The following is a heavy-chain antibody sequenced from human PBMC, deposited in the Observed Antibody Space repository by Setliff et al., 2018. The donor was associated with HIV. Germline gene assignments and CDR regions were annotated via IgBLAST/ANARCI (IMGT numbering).Heavy chain of an antibody. CDR1: GFIFSRYW. V-gene: IGHV3-7*01. J-gene: IGHJ5*01. CDR3: TAGHYGPNP. D-gene: IGHD3-10*01. CDR2: IKQDGSEK. Sequence: GGSLRLSCAASGFIFSRYWMSWVRQAPGKGLEWVASIKQDGSEKYYVDSVKGRFAISRDNAGRSLYLQMNSLKVEDTAVYYCTAGHYGPNPWGQGTPVTVSS.